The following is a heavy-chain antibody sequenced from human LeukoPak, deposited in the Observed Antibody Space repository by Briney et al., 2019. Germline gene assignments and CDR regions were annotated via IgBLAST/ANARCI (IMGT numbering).Heavy chain of an antibody. Sequence: PSGTVSLTCGVSGGSISNTNWWTWVRQPPGKGLEWIGEVYLQGSTNYNPSLKSRVAISVDKSENHTSLKLTSVTAADTAVYYCAREGGPYRPLDYSGQGTLVTV. CDR2: VYLQGST. V-gene: IGHV4-4*02. CDR1: GGSISNTNW. CDR3: AREGGPYRPLDY. J-gene: IGHJ4*02.